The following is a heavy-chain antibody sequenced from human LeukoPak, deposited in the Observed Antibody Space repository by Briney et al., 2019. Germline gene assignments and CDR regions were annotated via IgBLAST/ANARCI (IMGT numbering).Heavy chain of an antibody. CDR1: GFIVSCIY. J-gene: IGHJ3*02. D-gene: IGHD2-21*02. CDR3: ARDLTGGDDEGDAFDI. V-gene: IGHV3-53*01. Sequence: GGSQSLSCAASGFIVSCIYMSWVRQGPGQGLEWGLVIYSGGTTYYAEAVKGRFTISRENTNNTLYLQMNGLSAEDTALYYCARDLTGGDDEGDAFDIWGQGTMVTVSS. CDR2: IYSGGTT.